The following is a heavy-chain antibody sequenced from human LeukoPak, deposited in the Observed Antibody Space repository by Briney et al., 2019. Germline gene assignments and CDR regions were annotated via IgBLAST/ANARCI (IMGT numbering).Heavy chain of an antibody. CDR2: IIPIFGTA. CDR3: ARGEGSRDGYNPLPY. J-gene: IGHJ4*02. CDR1: GGTFSSYA. Sequence: SVKVSCKASGGTFSSYAISWVRQAPGQGLEWMGGIIPIFGTAHYAQKFQGRDTITREESTSTAYMELSSLRSEDTAVYYCARGEGSRDGYNPLPYWGQGTLVTVSS. D-gene: IGHD5-24*01. V-gene: IGHV1-69*05.